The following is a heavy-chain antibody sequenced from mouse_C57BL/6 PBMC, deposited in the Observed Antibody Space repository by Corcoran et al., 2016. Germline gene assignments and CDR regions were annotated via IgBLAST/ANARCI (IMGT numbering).Heavy chain of an antibody. CDR1: GYTFTTYG. V-gene: IGHV9-3*01. CDR3: ARGSSGRDY. CDR2: INTYSGVP. Sequence: QIQLVQSGPELKKPGETVKISCKASGYTFTTYGMSWVKQAPGKGLKWMGWINTYSGVPTYADDFKGRFAFSLETSASTAYLQINNLKNEDTATDFCARGSSGRDYWGQGTTLTVSS. J-gene: IGHJ2*01. D-gene: IGHD3-2*02.